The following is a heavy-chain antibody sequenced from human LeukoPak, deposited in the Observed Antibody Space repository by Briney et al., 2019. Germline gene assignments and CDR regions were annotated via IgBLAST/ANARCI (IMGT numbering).Heavy chain of an antibody. CDR1: GFIVSNFY. CDR3: AKDSWRDQLPFIFDY. J-gene: IGHJ4*02. Sequence: GGSLRLSCAASGFIVSNFYMSWVRQAPGKGLEWVSGISGSGGRTFYADSVKGRFSISRDNSKNTLSLQMNSLRADDTAVYYCAKDSWRDQLPFIFDYWGQGILVTVSS. V-gene: IGHV3-23*01. D-gene: IGHD2-2*01. CDR2: ISGSGGRT.